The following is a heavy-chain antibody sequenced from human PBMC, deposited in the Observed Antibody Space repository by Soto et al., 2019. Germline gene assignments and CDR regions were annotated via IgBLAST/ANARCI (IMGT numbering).Heavy chain of an antibody. V-gene: IGHV5-51*01. J-gene: IGHJ6*02. D-gene: IGHD2-2*01. Sequence: GESLKISCRGSGYSFTSYWIGWVRQMPGKGLEWMGIIYPGDSDTRYSPSFQGQVTISADKSISTAYLQWSSLKALDTAMYYCARDRPYCSSTSCYDYYYYGMDVWGQGTTVTVSS. CDR3: ARDRPYCSSTSCYDYYYYGMDV. CDR2: IYPGDSDT. CDR1: GYSFTSYW.